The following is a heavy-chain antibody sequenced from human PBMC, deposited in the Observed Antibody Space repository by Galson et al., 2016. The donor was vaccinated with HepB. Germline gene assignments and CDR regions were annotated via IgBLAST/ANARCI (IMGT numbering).Heavy chain of an antibody. J-gene: IGHJ6*02. D-gene: IGHD2-2*01. V-gene: IGHV5-51*01. CDR3: ARPARYCSSSRCHRRNGLDV. Sequence: QSGAEVKKPGESLKISCKGSGYTFTSYWIGWVRQMPGKGLEWMDIIYPDDSDTRYSPSFQGQVTISADKSISTAYLQWNRLKASDTAMYYCARPARYCSSSRCHRRNGLDVWGQGTTVIVSS. CDR1: GYTFTSYW. CDR2: IYPDDSDT.